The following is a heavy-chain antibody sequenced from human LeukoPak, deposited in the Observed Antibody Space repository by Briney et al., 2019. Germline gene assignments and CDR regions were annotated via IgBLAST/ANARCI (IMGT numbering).Heavy chain of an antibody. CDR3: ARERSGLFDY. CDR1: GYSISSGYY. J-gene: IGHJ4*02. CDR2: IYYSGST. D-gene: IGHD2-15*01. Sequence: SETLSLTCAVSGYSISSGYYWSWIRQHPGKGLEWIGYIYYSGSTYYNPSLKSRVTISVDTSKNRFSLKLSSVTAADTAVYYCARERSGLFDYWGQGTLVTVSS. V-gene: IGHV4-31*11.